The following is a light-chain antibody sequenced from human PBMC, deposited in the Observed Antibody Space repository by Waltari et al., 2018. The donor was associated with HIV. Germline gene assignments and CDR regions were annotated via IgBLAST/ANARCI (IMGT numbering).Light chain of an antibody. J-gene: IGLJ2*01. CDR2: EVS. CDR3: CSYVGVVNSFVL. V-gene: IGLV2-23*02. CDR1: RRNL. Sequence: QSALTQPASVSGSPGQSITISCPGTRRNLASWYQQHPGKAPKLIIYEVSKRPSGVSDRFSASKSGNTASLTISGLQAEDEADYHCCSYVGVVNSFVLFGGGTKLTVL.